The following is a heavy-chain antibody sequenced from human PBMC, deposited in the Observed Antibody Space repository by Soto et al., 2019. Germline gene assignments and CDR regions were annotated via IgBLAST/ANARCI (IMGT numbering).Heavy chain of an antibody. V-gene: IGHV3-53*01. CDR3: ARVVDYYDSSGYYVS. J-gene: IGHJ5*02. D-gene: IGHD3-22*01. CDR1: GFTVSSNY. CDR2: IYSGGST. Sequence: GGSLGLSCAASGFTVSSNYMSWVRQAPGKGLEWVSVIYSGGSTYYADSVKGRFTISRDNSKNTLYLQMNSLRAEDTAVYYCARVVDYYDSSGYYVSWGQGTLVTVSS.